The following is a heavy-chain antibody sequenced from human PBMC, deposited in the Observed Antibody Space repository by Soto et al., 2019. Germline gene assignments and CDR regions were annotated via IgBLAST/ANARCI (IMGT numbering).Heavy chain of an antibody. Sequence: QITLKESGPALVNPTQTLTLTCTLSGFSISTSGEGVGWIRQPPGEALEWLAFIYWDDDKRYSPSLRSRLTVSKDTSKNQVVLTVTNLDPVDTGTYFCAHRRLRNSNWNEGFFDFWGQGTQVTVSS. D-gene: IGHD1-20*01. CDR3: AHRRLRNSNWNEGFFDF. CDR2: IYWDDDK. V-gene: IGHV2-5*02. J-gene: IGHJ4*02. CDR1: GFSISTSGEG.